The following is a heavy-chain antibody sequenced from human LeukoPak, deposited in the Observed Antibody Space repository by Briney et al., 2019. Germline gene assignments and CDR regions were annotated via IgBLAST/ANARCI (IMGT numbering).Heavy chain of an antibody. D-gene: IGHD6-13*01. CDR3: ACSGYSSSWPQNMAFDI. V-gene: IGHV1-8*03. CDR2: MNPNSGNT. CDR1: GYTFTSYD. J-gene: IGHJ3*02. Sequence: GASVKVSCKASGYTFTSYDINWVRQATGQGLEWMGWMNPNSGNTGYAQKFQGRVTITRNTSISTAYMELSSLRSEDTAVYYCACSGYSSSWPQNMAFDIWGQGTMVTVSS.